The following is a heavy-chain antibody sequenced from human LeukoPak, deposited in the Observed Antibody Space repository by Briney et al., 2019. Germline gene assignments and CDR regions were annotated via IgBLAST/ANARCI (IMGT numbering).Heavy chain of an antibody. V-gene: IGHV4-59*01. J-gene: IGHJ4*02. CDR3: ARDSYGDSGFDY. CDR1: GGSISSYY. CDR2: IYYSGST. D-gene: IGHD4-17*01. Sequence: SETLFLTCTVSGGSISSYYWSWIRQPPGKGLEWIGYIYYSGSTNYNPSLKSRVTISVDTSKNQFSLKLSSVTAADTAVYYCARDSYGDSGFDYWGQGTLVTVSS.